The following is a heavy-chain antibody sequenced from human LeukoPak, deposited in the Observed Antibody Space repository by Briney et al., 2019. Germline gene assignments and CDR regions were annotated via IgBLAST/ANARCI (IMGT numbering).Heavy chain of an antibody. Sequence: GGSLRLSCAASGFTFSSYAMSWVRQAPGKGLEWLSAISGGGDNTYYADSVKGRFTISRDNSKNTLYLQMNSLRAEDTAVYYCARDGDDTSGSFSPFDYWGQGSLVTVSS. D-gene: IGHD3-22*01. CDR2: ISGGGDNT. CDR1: GFTFSSYA. J-gene: IGHJ4*02. CDR3: ARDGDDTSGSFSPFDY. V-gene: IGHV3-23*01.